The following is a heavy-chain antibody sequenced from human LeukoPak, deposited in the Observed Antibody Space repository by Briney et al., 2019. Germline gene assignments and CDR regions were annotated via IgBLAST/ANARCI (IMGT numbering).Heavy chain of an antibody. CDR1: GGSISSSY. V-gene: IGHV4-59*08. CDR2: IYYSGST. Sequence: SETLSLTCAVSGGSISSSYWSWIRQPPGKGLEWIGYIYYSGSTNYNPSLKSRVNISLDTSKNQFSLRLSSVTAADTALYYCARRMAVASTFDIWGQGTMVTVSS. CDR3: ARRMAVASTFDI. J-gene: IGHJ3*02. D-gene: IGHD6-19*01.